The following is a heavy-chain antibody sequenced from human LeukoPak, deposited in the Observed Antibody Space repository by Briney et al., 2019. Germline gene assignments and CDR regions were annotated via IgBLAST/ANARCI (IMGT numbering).Heavy chain of an antibody. V-gene: IGHV3-7*04. CDR3: ARDQLQIFLAGGGHFDS. CDR2: IKQDGSEK. J-gene: IGHJ4*02. Sequence: GGSLRLSCAASGFTFSDYWMGWVRQAPGRGLEWVANIKQDGSEKYYGESVRGRLTISRDNAKNSVYLQMNSLRAEDTAVYYWARDQLQIFLAGGGHFDSWGQGTLVTVSS. CDR1: GFTFSDYW. D-gene: IGHD3-9*01.